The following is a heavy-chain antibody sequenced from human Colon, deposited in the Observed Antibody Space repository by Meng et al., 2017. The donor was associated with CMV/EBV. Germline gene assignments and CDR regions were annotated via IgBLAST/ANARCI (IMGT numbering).Heavy chain of an antibody. CDR1: GFILRDYY. CDR3: ISRKTASFDY. Sequence: HVRLEGSGGGRVKPGGSLRLSCPVSGFILRDYYMTWVRHAPGKGPEWISYIINDNTYTSYADSVKGRFTSSRDDAKSSLYLQMTNLRDEDTAVYYCISRKTASFDYWGQGTLVTVSS. D-gene: IGHD2-21*02. V-gene: IGHV3-11*06. CDR2: IINDNTYT. J-gene: IGHJ4*02.